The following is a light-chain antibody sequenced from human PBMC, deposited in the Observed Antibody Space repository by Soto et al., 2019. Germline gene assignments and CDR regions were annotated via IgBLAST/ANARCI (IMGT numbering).Light chain of an antibody. CDR1: QSVYSN. J-gene: IGKJ4*01. Sequence: EIVMTQSPATLSVSPGEGATLSCRASQSVYSNLAWYQQKPGQAPRLLIYGASTRATGIPARFSGSGSGTEXTXXXXSLQSEDFAXYYCQQYDSWPLTFGGGTKVQIK. CDR3: QQYDSWPLT. CDR2: GAS. V-gene: IGKV3-15*01.